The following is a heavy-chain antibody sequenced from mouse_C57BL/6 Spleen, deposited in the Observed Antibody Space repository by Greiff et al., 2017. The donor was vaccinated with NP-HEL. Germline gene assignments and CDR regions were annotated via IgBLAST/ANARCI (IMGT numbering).Heavy chain of an antibody. J-gene: IGHJ4*01. Sequence: DVMLVESGGGLVQPGGSMKLSCAASGFTFSDAWMDWVRQSPEKGLEWVAEIRNKANNHATYYAESVKGRFTISRDYSKSSVYLQMNSLRAEDTGIYYCTGNYGNYDYAMDYWGQGTSVTVSS. CDR3: TGNYGNYDYAMDY. CDR2: IRNKANNHAT. V-gene: IGHV6-6*01. CDR1: GFTFSDAW. D-gene: IGHD2-1*01.